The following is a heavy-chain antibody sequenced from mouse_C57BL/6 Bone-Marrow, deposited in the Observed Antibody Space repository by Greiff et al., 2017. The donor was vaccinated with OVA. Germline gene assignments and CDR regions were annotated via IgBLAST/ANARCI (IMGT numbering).Heavy chain of an antibody. J-gene: IGHJ4*01. CDR3: ARGRFYYDYDGGSMDY. CDR1: GYTFTGYW. D-gene: IGHD2-4*01. V-gene: IGHV1-9*01. Sequence: LVESGAELMKPGASVKLSCKATGYTFTGYWIEWVKQRPGHGLEWIGEILPGSGSTNYNEKFKGKATFTADTSSNTAYMQLSSLTTEDSAIYYCARGRFYYDYDGGSMDYWGQGTSVTVSS. CDR2: ILPGSGST.